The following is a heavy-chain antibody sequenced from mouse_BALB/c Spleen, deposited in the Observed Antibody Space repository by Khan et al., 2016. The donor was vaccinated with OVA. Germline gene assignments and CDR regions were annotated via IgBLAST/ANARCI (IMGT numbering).Heavy chain of an antibody. J-gene: IGHJ4*01. CDR2: ISPGNGTP. D-gene: IGHD1-1*01. V-gene: IGHV1S41*01. CDR3: ARENYYGSSHDAMDY. CDR1: GYTFTSYW. Sequence: DLVKPGASVKLSCKASGYTFTSYWINWIKQRPGQGLEWIGRISPGNGTPYYNEMFKGKATLTVDTSSSTAYIQLSSLSSEDSAVYVCARENYYGSSHDAMDYWGQGTSVTVPS.